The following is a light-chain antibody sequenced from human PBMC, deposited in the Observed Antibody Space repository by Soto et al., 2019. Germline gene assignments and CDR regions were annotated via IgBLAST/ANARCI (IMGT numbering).Light chain of an antibody. CDR3: QQYGSSPLT. V-gene: IGKV3-20*01. CDR1: QSVSSSY. Sequence: ERVVTQSPGTLSLSPGERATLSCRASQSVSSSYLAWYQQKPGQAHRLLIYGASSRATGIPDRFSGSGSGTDFTLTISRLEPEDVAVYYCQQYGSSPLTFGGGTKVEIK. CDR2: GAS. J-gene: IGKJ4*01.